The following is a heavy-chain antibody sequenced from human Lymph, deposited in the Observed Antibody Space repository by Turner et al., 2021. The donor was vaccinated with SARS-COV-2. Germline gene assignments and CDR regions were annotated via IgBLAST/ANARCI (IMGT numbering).Heavy chain of an antibody. D-gene: IGHD2-2*01. J-gene: IGHJ5*01. CDR1: GFTFSSYV. Sequence: QVQLVESGGGLVQPGRSLRLSCAASGFTFSSYVMHWVRQAPGKGLEWVAVISYDGSNKYYADSVKGRFTISRDYSKNTLYLQMNSLRAEDTAIYYCARGVPEFDSWGQGTLVTVSS. CDR3: ARGVPEFDS. CDR2: ISYDGSNK. V-gene: IGHV3-30*04.